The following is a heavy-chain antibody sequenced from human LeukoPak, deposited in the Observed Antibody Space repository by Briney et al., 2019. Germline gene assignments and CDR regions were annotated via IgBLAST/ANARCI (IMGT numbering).Heavy chain of an antibody. V-gene: IGHV4-59*11. J-gene: IGHJ6*03. CDR3: ARAPRWDDFWSGYYSESLLAGYYYYMDV. D-gene: IGHD3-3*01. CDR1: GGSISSHY. CDR2: IYYSGGT. Sequence: SETLSLTCTVSGGSISSHYWSWIRQPPGKGLEWIGYIYYSGGTNYNPSLKSRVTISVDTSKNQFSLKLSSVTAADTAVYYFARAPRWDDFWSGYYSESLLAGYYYYMDVWGKGTTVTVSS.